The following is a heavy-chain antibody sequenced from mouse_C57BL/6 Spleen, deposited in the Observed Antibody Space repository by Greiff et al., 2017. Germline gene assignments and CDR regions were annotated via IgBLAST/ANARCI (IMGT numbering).Heavy chain of an antibody. V-gene: IGHV5-17*01. J-gene: IGHJ3*01. CDR1: GFTFSDYG. CDR2: ISSGSSTI. Sequence: EVKLMESGGGLVKPGGSLKLSCAASGFTFSDYGMHWVRQAPEKGLEWVAYISSGSSTIYYADTVKGRFTISRDNAKNTLFLQMTSLRSEDTAMYYCARTFYYGSEGFAYWGQGTLVTVSA. CDR3: ARTFYYGSEGFAY. D-gene: IGHD1-1*01.